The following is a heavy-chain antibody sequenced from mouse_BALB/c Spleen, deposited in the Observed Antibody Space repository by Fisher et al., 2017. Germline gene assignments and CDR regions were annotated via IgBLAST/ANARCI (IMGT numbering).Heavy chain of an antibody. V-gene: IGHV1-26*01. Sequence: KFKGKATLTVDKSSSTAYMELRSLTSEDSAVYYCARGAYGYHYAMDYWGQGTSVTVSS. J-gene: IGHJ4*01. CDR3: ARGAYGYHYAMDY. D-gene: IGHD2-2*01.